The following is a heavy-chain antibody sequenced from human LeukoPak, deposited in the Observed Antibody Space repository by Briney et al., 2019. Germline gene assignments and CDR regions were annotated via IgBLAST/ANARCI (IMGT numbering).Heavy chain of an antibody. Sequence: SETLSLTCIVSGGSISSSSFYWGWIRQPPGKGLEWIGEINHSGSTNYNPSLKSRVTISVDTSQNQFSLKLSSVTAADTAVYYCARQQPRYSSGWYRAYYFDYWGQGTLVTVSS. CDR3: ARQQPRYSSGWYRAYYFDY. CDR2: INHSGST. D-gene: IGHD6-19*01. J-gene: IGHJ4*02. V-gene: IGHV4-39*01. CDR1: GGSISSSSFY.